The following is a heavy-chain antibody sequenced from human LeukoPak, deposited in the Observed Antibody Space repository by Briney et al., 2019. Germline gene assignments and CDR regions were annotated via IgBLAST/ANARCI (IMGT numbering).Heavy chain of an antibody. D-gene: IGHD3-22*01. V-gene: IGHV3-21*01. CDR1: GFTFSSYT. Sequence: PGGSLRLSCVASGFTFSSYTMNWVRQAPGKGLEWVSCISSSSSYIYYADSLKGRFTISRDNAKNSLYPQMNSLRAEDTAVYYCARVYDDGSGLSGFAYWGQGTLVTVSS. CDR2: ISSSSSYI. J-gene: IGHJ4*02. CDR3: ARVYDDGSGLSGFAY.